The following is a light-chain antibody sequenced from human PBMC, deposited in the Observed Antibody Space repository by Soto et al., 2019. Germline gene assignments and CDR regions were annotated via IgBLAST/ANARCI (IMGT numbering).Light chain of an antibody. J-gene: IGKJ1*01. CDR2: GAS. CDR1: QSVSSS. CDR3: QQYNNWPQT. Sequence: EIVLTQSPATLSVSPGERATLSCRASQSVSSSLAWYQQKPGQAPRLLIYGASTRATDIPARFSGSGSGTDFTLTISSLQSEDFAEYHCQQYNNWPQTFGQGTKVDIK. V-gene: IGKV3-15*01.